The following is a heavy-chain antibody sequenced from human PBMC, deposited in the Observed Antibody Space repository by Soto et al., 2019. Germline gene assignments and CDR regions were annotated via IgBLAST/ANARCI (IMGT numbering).Heavy chain of an antibody. V-gene: IGHV3-30*18. CDR3: AKDRVIQLLPIWPDP. Sequence: ESGGGVLQPGTSLRLSCVASGFSFSNYGMHWVRQASGKGLEWVAFVSSDGNNKYYAESVKGRFTISRDNFKNTLFLQVDRLTVDDTAVYYCAKDRVIQLLPIWPDPWGQGTLVTVSS. D-gene: IGHD2-2*01. CDR1: GFSFSNYG. CDR2: VSSDGNNK. J-gene: IGHJ5*02.